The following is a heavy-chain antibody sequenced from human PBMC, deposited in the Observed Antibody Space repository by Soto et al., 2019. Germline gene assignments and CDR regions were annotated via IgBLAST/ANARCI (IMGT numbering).Heavy chain of an antibody. CDR3: ARHSVVPAAMPTDY. D-gene: IGHD2-2*01. J-gene: IGHJ4*02. CDR2: IYYSGST. CDR1: GGSISSSSYY. Sequence: PSETLSLTCTVSGGSISSSSYYWGWIRQPPGKGLEWIGSIYYSGSTYYNPSLKSRVTISVDTSKNQFSLKLSSVTAADTAVYYCARHSVVPAAMPTDYWGQGTLVTVSS. V-gene: IGHV4-39*01.